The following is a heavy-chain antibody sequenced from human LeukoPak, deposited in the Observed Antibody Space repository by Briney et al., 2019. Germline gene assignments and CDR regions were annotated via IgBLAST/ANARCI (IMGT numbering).Heavy chain of an antibody. CDR2: IWYDGSNK. D-gene: IGHD1-14*01. V-gene: IGHV3-33*01. CDR1: GFTFSSYG. CDR3: ARDRISPYRGYYFDY. J-gene: IGHJ4*02. Sequence: GGSLRLSCAASGFTFSSYGMHWVRQAPGKGLEWVAVIWYDGSNKYYADSVKGRFTISRDNSKNTLYLQMNSLRAEDTAVYYCARDRISPYRGYYFDYWGQGTLVTVSS.